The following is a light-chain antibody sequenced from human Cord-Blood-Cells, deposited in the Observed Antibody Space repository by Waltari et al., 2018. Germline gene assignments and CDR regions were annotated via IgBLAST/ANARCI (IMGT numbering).Light chain of an antibody. V-gene: IGLV2-23*01. J-gene: IGLJ2*01. CDR2: EGR. CDR3: CSYAGSSTVV. CDR1: SSDVGSYNL. Sequence: QSALTQPASVSGSPGQSITISCTGTSSDVGSYNLVSWYQQHPGKAPKHRIYEGRKRPSGVSNRFSGAKAGNTASLTISGLQAEDEADYYCCSYAGSSTVVFGGGTKLTVL.